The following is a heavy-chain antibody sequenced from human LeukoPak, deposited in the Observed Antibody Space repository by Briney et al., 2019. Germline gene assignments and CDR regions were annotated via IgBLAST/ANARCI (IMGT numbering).Heavy chain of an antibody. CDR3: AAKGNGYTGTYVFAH. D-gene: IGHD5-12*01. J-gene: IGHJ5*02. V-gene: IGHV3-66*01. Sequence: GGSLRLSCAASGFSVSSNYMSWVRQAPGKGLEWVSVLYSSGYSKYADSVKGRFSIPRDTSENTLSLQMNSLRAEDSAVYYCAAKGNGYTGTYVFAHWGRGTLVTVSS. CDR1: GFSVSSNY. CDR2: LYSSGYS.